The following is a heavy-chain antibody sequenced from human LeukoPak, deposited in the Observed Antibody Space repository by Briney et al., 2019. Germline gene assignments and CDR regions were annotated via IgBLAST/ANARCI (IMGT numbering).Heavy chain of an antibody. CDR3: ARDGLIVGTIGNAFDI. Sequence: PGGSLRLSCAASGFTFSSYAMHWVRQAPGKGLEWVAVISYDVNNKYYADSMKGRFTISRDNSKNTLYLQMNSLRAEDTAVYYCARDGLIVGTIGNAFDIWGQGTMVTVSS. V-gene: IGHV3-30*14. D-gene: IGHD5-12*01. CDR1: GFTFSSYA. CDR2: ISYDVNNK. J-gene: IGHJ3*02.